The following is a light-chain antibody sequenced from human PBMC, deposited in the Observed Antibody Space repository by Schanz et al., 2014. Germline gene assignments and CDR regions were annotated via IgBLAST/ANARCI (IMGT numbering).Light chain of an antibody. CDR2: DAS. V-gene: IGKV3D-20*02. CDR1: QSVSSSY. J-gene: IGKJ2*01. Sequence: EIVLTQSPGTLSLSPGERATLSCGASQSVSSSYLAWYQQKAGQAPRLLIYDASNRAPGIPDRFSGSGSGTEFALTISNLQSEDFAVYYCQQSNNWPPYTFGQGTKLEIK. CDR3: QQSNNWPPYT.